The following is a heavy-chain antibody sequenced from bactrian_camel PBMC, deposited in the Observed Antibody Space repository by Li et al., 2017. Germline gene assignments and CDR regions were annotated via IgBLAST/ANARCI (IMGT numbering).Heavy chain of an antibody. CDR2: IYADYGAT. Sequence: HVQLVESGGDLVQPGGSLTLSCAASGFTFSSYWMYWVRQHPGKELEWVANIYADYGATHYADSVKGRFTISGDSAKNTVYLQMNKLKPEDTAVYYCVRGGVEAILVDFLYWGQGTQVTVS. J-gene: IGHJ6*01. V-gene: IGHV3S6*01. CDR1: GFTFSSYW. D-gene: IGHD5*01. CDR3: VRGGVEAILVDFLY.